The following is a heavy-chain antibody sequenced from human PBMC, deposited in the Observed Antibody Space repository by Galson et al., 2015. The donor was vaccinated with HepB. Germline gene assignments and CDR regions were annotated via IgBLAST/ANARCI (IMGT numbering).Heavy chain of an antibody. CDR2: VSADSDNT. CDR3: ARDRSPYDSSTYYLETFDY. D-gene: IGHD3-22*01. V-gene: IGHV1-18*04. Sequence: VSCKASGYTFTRCGINWVRQAPGQGLEWMGWVSADSDNTNFAQKFQGRVTMTTDTSTSTAYMELRSLRSDDTAVYYCARDRSPYDSSTYYLETFDYWGQGTLVTVSS. CDR1: GYTFTRCG. J-gene: IGHJ4*02.